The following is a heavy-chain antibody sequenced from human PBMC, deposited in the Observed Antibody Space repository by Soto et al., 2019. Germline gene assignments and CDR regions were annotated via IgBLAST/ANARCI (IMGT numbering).Heavy chain of an antibody. CDR2: INPNSGGT. J-gene: IGHJ4*02. CDR1: GYTFTAYY. Sequence: QVQLVQSGAEVKKPGASVKVSCKASGYTFTAYYIHWVRQAPGQGLEWMGWINPNSGGTNYAQKFQGRVAMTRDTSISTAYMELSRLRSDDTAVYYCASLTVPLDIVVLPAASFDFWGQGALVTVSS. D-gene: IGHD2-2*01. CDR3: ASLTVPLDIVVLPAASFDF. V-gene: IGHV1-2*02.